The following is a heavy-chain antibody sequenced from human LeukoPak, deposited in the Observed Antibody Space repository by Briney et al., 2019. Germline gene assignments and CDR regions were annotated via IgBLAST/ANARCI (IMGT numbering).Heavy chain of an antibody. CDR2: IYTSGST. Sequence: SETLSLTCTVSGGSISSGSYYWSWIRQPAGKGLEWIGRIYTSGSTNYNPSLKSRVTISVDTSKNQFSLKLSSVTAADTAVYYCARGFGLRFLEWPSAFDYWGQGTLVTVSS. CDR3: ARGFGLRFLEWPSAFDY. CDR1: GGSISSGSYY. J-gene: IGHJ4*02. V-gene: IGHV4-61*02. D-gene: IGHD3-3*01.